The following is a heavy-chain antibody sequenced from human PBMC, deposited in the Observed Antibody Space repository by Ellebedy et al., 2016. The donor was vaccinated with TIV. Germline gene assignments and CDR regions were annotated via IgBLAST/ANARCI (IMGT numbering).Heavy chain of an antibody. Sequence: GESLKISXAASGFTFNSYWMSWVRQAPGKGLEWVANIKQDGREKYYVDSVKGRFTISRDNAKNSLYLQMNSLRAEDTAVYYCARDRLLWFGESDYWGQGTLVTASS. CDR3: ARDRLLWFGESDY. V-gene: IGHV3-7*01. CDR2: IKQDGREK. CDR1: GFTFNSYW. D-gene: IGHD3-10*01. J-gene: IGHJ4*02.